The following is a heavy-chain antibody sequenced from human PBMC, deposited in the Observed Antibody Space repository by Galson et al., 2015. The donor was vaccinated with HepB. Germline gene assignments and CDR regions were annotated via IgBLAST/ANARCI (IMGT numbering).Heavy chain of an antibody. CDR3: ARVSGSYLGGAFDI. J-gene: IGHJ3*02. Sequence: SVKVSCKASGGTFSSYAISWVRQAPGQGLEWMGGIIPIFGTANYAQKFQGRVTITADESTSTAYMELSSLRSEDTAVYYCARVSGSYLGGAFDIWGQGTMVTVSS. CDR2: IIPIFGTA. CDR1: GGTFSSYA. V-gene: IGHV1-69*13. D-gene: IGHD1-26*01.